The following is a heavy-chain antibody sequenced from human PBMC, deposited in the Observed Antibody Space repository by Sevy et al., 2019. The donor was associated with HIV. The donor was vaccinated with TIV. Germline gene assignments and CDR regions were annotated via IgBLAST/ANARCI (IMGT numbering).Heavy chain of an antibody. J-gene: IGHJ4*02. D-gene: IGHD3-10*01. CDR3: AKDRVSGTYYSGDFDY. CDR2: ISTSSTYT. CDR1: GFTFSDYY. Sequence: GVSLRLSCSASGFTFSDYYMSWIRQAPGKGLEWVSYISTSSTYTNHADSVKGRFTISRDNSKNTLFLQMNSLRADDTAVYYCAKDRVSGTYYSGDFDYWGQGTLVTVSS. V-gene: IGHV3-11*05.